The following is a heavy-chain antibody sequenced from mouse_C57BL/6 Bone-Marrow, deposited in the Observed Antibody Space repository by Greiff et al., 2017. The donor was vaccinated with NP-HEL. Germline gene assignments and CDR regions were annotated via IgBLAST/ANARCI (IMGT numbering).Heavy chain of an antibody. D-gene: IGHD1-1*01. CDR3: ASPYYYGSSYGNWYFDV. V-gene: IGHV5-6*01. CDR2: ISSGGRYT. Sequence: EVKLVESGGDLVKPGGSLKLSCAASGFTFSSYGMSWVRQTPDKRLEWVATISSGGRYTYYPDSVKGRFTISRDNAKNTLYLQMSSLKSEDTAMYYCASPYYYGSSYGNWYFDVWGTGTTVTVSS. CDR1: GFTFSSYG. J-gene: IGHJ1*03.